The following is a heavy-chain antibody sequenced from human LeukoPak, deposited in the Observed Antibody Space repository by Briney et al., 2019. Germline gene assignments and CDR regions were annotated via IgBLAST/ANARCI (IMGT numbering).Heavy chain of an antibody. CDR1: GGSFSGYY. V-gene: IGHV4-34*01. D-gene: IGHD6-6*01. CDR2: VNHSGST. CDR3: ARGRKAARPYGY. Sequence: SETLSLTCAVYGGSFSGYYWSWIRQPPGKGLEWIGEVNHSGSTNYNPSLKSRVTISVDTSKNQFSLKLSSVTAADTAVYYCARGRKAARPYGYWGQGTLVTVSS. J-gene: IGHJ4*02.